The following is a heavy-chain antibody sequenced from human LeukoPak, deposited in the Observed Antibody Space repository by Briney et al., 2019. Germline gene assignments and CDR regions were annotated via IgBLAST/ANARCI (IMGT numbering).Heavy chain of an antibody. Sequence: GGSLRLSCAASGFTFSSYGMHWVRQAPGKGLEWVAVIWYDGSNKYYADSVKGRFTISRDSSQNTVLLQMSSLRAEDTAVYYCARGRPTFYFDYWGQGTLVTVSS. CDR1: GFTFSSYG. J-gene: IGHJ4*02. D-gene: IGHD3-16*01. CDR3: ARGRPTFYFDY. CDR2: IWYDGSNK. V-gene: IGHV3-33*01.